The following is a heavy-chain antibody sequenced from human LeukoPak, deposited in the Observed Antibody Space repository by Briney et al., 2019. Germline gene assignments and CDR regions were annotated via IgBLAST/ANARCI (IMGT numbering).Heavy chain of an antibody. CDR2: INWNGGST. D-gene: IGHD6-13*01. J-gene: IGHJ4*02. CDR1: GFTFSSYW. CDR3: ARGWSSSWYFY. Sequence: GGSLRLSCAASGFTFSSYWMSWVRPAPGKGLEWVSGINWNGGSTGYAASVKGRFTISRDNAKNSLYLQMNSLRAEDTALYYCARGWSSSWYFYWGQGTLVTVSS. V-gene: IGHV3-20*04.